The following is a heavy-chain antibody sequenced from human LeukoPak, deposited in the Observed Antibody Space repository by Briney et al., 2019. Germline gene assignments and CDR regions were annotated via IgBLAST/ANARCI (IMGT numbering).Heavy chain of an antibody. J-gene: IGHJ6*04. CDR1: GFTFSSYW. CDR2: INQDGSEK. CDR3: ARKAYGLDV. Sequence: PGGSLRLSCAASGFTFSSYWMSWVRQAPGKGVEWVANINQDGSEKYYVDSVKGRFTISGDNAKNSLYLQMNSLRAEDTAVYYCARKAYGLDVWGKGTTVTGSS. V-gene: IGHV3-7*03.